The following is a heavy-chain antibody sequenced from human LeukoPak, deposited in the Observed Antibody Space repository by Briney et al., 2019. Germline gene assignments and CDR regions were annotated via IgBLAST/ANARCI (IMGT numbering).Heavy chain of an antibody. J-gene: IGHJ4*02. CDR3: ANGDYNGAERAHY. D-gene: IGHD3-10*01. CDR1: GGSIRSHY. CDR2: MFHSGSP. V-gene: IGHV4-59*11. Sequence: SETLPLTFTVSGGSIRSHYWTWIRQPPGKGLEWIGYMFHSGSPNYNPSLKSRLTISIDTSKNQFSLRLSSVTAADTAVYYCANGDYNGAERAHYWGQGILVTVSS.